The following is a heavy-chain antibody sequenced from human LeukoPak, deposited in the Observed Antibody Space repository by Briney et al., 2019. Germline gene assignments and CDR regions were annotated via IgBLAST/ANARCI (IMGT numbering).Heavy chain of an antibody. J-gene: IGHJ4*02. D-gene: IGHD4-23*01. Sequence: PGGSLRLSCAASGFTFSSYAMNWVRQAPGKGLEWVSAISGSGGRTYYADSVKGRFTISRDNSKNTLYLQMNSLRAEDTAVYYCAIVPIGLPGGNSDYWGQGTLVTVSS. CDR2: ISGSGGRT. CDR1: GFTFSSYA. V-gene: IGHV3-23*01. CDR3: AIVPIGLPGGNSDY.